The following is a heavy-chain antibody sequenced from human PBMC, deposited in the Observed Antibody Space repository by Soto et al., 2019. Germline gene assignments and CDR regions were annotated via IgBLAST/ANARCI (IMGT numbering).Heavy chain of an antibody. J-gene: IGHJ5*02. Sequence: ASVKVSCKVSGYTLTELSMHWVRQAPGKGLEWMGGFDPEDGETIYAQKFQGRVTMTEDTSTDTAYMELSSLRSEDTAVYYCATKPAAAGHPLYNWFDPWGQGTLVTVS. CDR1: GYTLTELS. CDR2: FDPEDGET. D-gene: IGHD6-13*01. CDR3: ATKPAAAGHPLYNWFDP. V-gene: IGHV1-24*01.